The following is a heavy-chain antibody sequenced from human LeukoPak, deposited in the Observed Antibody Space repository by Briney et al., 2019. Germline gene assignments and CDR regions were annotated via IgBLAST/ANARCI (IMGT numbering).Heavy chain of an antibody. V-gene: IGHV1-69*13. D-gene: IGHD2-15*01. Sequence: SVKVSCKASGGTFSSYAISWVRQAHGQGLEWMGGIIPIFGTANYAKKFQGRVTITADESTSTAYVELSSLRSEDTAVYYCARDRQPTLGYCSGGSCYSPYYFDYWGQGTLVTVSS. J-gene: IGHJ4*02. CDR3: ARDRQPTLGYCSGGSCYSPYYFDY. CDR2: IIPIFGTA. CDR1: GGTFSSYA.